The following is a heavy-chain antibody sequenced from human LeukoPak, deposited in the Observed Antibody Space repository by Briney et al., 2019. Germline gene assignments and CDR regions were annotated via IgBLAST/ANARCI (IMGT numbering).Heavy chain of an antibody. Sequence: ASVKVSCKVSGYTLTELSMHWVRQAPGKGLEWMGGFDPEDGETIYAQKFQGRDTMTEDTSTDTAYMELSSLRSEDTAVYYCATGSGIAVSLRSYWFDPWGQGTLVTVSS. J-gene: IGHJ5*02. V-gene: IGHV1-24*01. CDR3: ATGSGIAVSLRSYWFDP. D-gene: IGHD6-19*01. CDR1: GYTLTELS. CDR2: FDPEDGET.